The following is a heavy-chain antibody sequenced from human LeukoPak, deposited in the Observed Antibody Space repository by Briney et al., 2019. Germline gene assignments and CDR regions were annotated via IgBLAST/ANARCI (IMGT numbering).Heavy chain of an antibody. CDR3: ASPEPDY. D-gene: IGHD1-14*01. V-gene: IGHV3-74*01. CDR2: INTDGSST. J-gene: IGHJ4*02. Sequence: PGGSLRLSCAASGFTFESYWMHWVRHAPGKGLVWVSRINTDGSSTSYADSVKGRFTISRDNAKNTLYLQMNTLRAEDTAVYYCASPEPDYWGQGTLVTVSS. CDR1: GFTFESYW.